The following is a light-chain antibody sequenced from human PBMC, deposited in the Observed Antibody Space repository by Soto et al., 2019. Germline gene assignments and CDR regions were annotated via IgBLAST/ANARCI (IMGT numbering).Light chain of an antibody. J-gene: IGLJ2*01. V-gene: IGLV1-51*01. CDR2: DNN. CDR1: SSNIGNNY. CDR3: ATWDGSLPGEV. Sequence: QSVLTQSPSVSAAPGQKGTISFSGSSSNIGNNYVSWYQQLPGTAPKLLIYDNNKRPSGIPDRFSGSKSGTSGTLDITGLQTGDEADYYCATWDGSLPGEVFGGGTKLTVL.